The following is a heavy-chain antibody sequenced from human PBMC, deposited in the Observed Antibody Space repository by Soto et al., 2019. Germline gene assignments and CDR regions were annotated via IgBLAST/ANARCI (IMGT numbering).Heavy chain of an antibody. V-gene: IGHV3-23*01. D-gene: IGHD6-19*01. J-gene: IGHJ4*02. CDR2: ISDSGDIT. CDR1: EFTFSTYA. Sequence: HPGGSLRLSCAASEFTFSTYAMTWVRQAPGRGLQWVATISDSGDITYYADSVKGRFTISRDNSRNTLYLQMNNLRAEDTALYYCARSIAVAGLDYWGPGTLVTVSS. CDR3: ARSIAVAGLDY.